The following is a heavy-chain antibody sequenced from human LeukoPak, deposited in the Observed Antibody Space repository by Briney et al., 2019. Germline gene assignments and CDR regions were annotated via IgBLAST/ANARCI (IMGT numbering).Heavy chain of an antibody. CDR3: ARGSGSYYYYYGMDV. V-gene: IGHV4-59*01. J-gene: IGHJ6*02. CDR2: IYYSGST. D-gene: IGHD1-26*01. Sequence: SETLCLTCTVSGGSISSYYWRWIRQPPGKGLEWIGYIYYSGSTNYNPSLKSRVTISVDTSKNQFSLKLSSVTAADTAVYYCARGSGSYYYYYGMDVWGQGTTVTVSS. CDR1: GGSISSYY.